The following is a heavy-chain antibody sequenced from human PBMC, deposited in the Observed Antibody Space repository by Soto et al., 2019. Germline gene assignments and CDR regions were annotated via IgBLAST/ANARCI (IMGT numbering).Heavy chain of an antibody. CDR2: ISYDGSNK. D-gene: IGHD3-22*01. Sequence: RRLSCAASGFTFSSYAMHWVRQAPGKGLEWVAVISYDGSNKYYADSVKGRFTISRDNSKNTLYLQMNSLRAEDTAVYYCARDKTYDSSGYYHYYYYYGMDVWGQGTTVTVSS. CDR1: GFTFSSYA. J-gene: IGHJ6*02. CDR3: ARDKTYDSSGYYHYYYYYGMDV. V-gene: IGHV3-30-3*01.